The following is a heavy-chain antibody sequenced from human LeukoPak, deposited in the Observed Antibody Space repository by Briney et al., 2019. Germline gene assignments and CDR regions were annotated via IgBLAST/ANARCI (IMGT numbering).Heavy chain of an antibody. D-gene: IGHD5-18*01. V-gene: IGHV4-59*04. CDR1: GGSISSYY. CDR2: MYYTGSS. Sequence: SETLSLTCTVSGGSISSYYWSWIRQPPGKGLEGIGTMYYTGSSYYNSSLKSRVTISVDTSKNLLSLKVSSVTAADTAVYYCARLRGYSYGYVDYWGQGALITVSS. CDR3: ARLRGYSYGYVDY. J-gene: IGHJ4*02.